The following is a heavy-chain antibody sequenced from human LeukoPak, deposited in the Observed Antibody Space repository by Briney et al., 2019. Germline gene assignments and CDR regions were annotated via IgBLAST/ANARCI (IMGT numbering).Heavy chain of an antibody. V-gene: IGHV3-30*01. CDR3: ARENLVVAATYYFDY. Sequence: GGSLRLSCAASGFTFSSYAMHWVRQAPGKGLEWVAVISYDGSNKYYADSVKGRFTISRDNSKNTLCLQMNSLRAEDTAVYYCARENLVVAATYYFDYWGQGTLVTVSS. CDR1: GFTFSSYA. CDR2: ISYDGSNK. D-gene: IGHD2-15*01. J-gene: IGHJ4*02.